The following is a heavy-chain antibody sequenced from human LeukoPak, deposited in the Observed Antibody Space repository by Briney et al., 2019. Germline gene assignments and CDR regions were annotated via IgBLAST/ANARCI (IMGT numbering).Heavy chain of an antibody. CDR2: INPSGGST. CDR1: GYTFTSYY. V-gene: IGHV1-46*01. CDR3: ARVRDDGITMVRGSHFLEY. Sequence: ASVKVSCKASGYTFTSYYMHWVRQAPGQGLEWMGIINPSGGSTSYAQKFQGRVTMTRDTSTSTVYMELSSLRSEDTAVYYCARVRDDGITMVRGSHFLEYWGQGTLVTVSS. J-gene: IGHJ4*02. D-gene: IGHD3-10*01.